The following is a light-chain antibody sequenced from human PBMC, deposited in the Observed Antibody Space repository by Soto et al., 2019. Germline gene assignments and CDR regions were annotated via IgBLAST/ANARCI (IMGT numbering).Light chain of an antibody. CDR2: AAS. CDR3: QQLNSYPSSP. CDR1: QGFNSY. Sequence: IQLTQSPSSLSASVGDRVTITCRASQGFNSYLAWYQQKPGKAPKLLIYAASTLQSGVPSRFSGSRSGTHFTLTISSLQPEDFATYYCQQLNSYPSSPFGGGTKVEIK. J-gene: IGKJ4*01. V-gene: IGKV1-9*01.